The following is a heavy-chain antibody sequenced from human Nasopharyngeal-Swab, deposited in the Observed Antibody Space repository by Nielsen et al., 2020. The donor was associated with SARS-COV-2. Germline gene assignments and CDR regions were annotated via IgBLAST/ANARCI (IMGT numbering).Heavy chain of an antibody. CDR2: VSYDGRHK. V-gene: IGHV3-30*18. Sequence: WIRQPPGKGLEWVAVVSYDGRHKSYADSVKGRFTVSRDNSKNTMYLQMSSLRAEDTAIYYCAKSLRGVSLSFGYYYGLDVWGQGTTVTVS. D-gene: IGHD3-10*01. CDR3: AKSLRGVSLSFGYYYGLDV. J-gene: IGHJ6*02.